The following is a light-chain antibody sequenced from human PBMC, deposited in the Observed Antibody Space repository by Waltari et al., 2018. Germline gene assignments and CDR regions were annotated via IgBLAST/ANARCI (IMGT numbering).Light chain of an antibody. CDR2: VAS. V-gene: IGKV1-9*01. CDR1: QDISTY. CDR3: QQLNSYPLT. J-gene: IGKJ4*01. Sequence: IQLTQSPSSLSASVGDRVTITCRASQDISTYLAWYQQKPGEAPKLLIYVASTLQSGVPSRFSGSGSGTDFTLTISSLQPEDFATYYCQQLNSYPLTFGGGTKVEIK.